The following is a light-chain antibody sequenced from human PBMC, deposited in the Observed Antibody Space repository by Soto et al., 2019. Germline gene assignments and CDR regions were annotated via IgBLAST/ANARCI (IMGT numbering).Light chain of an antibody. Sequence: EIVLTQSPGTLCFSPGERATLSCTASQSLSSNFLAWYQQKPGQAPRLLIYDTSNRATGIPARFSGSGSGTDFTLTISSLETEDFAVYYCRQRSDWPPTFGQGTKGDIK. CDR1: QSLSSN. CDR2: DTS. V-gene: IGKV3-11*01. J-gene: IGKJ1*01. CDR3: RQRSDWPPT.